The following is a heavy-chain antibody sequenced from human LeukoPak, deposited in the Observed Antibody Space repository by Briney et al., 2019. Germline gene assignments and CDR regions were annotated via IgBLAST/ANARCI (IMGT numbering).Heavy chain of an antibody. V-gene: IGHV3-7*01. J-gene: IGHJ4*02. D-gene: IGHD1-14*01. CDR1: GFTFSSYW. CDR2: IKQDGSER. Sequence: GGSLRLPCAASGFTFSSYWMSWVRQAPGKGLEWVANIKQDGSERNYVDSVKGRFTISRDNAENSLYLQMNSLRAEDTAVYYCARDPGGANLDYWGQGTLVTVSS. CDR3: ARDPGGANLDY.